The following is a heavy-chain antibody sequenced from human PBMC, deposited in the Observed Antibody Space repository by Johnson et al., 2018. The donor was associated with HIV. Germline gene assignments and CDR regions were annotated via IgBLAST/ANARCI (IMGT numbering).Heavy chain of an antibody. CDR3: AKEAGNSSWIPLYDAFDV. D-gene: IGHD6-13*01. Sequence: VQLVESGGGVVRPGGSLRVSCEASGFTFDDYAMSWVRQPPGKGLEWVSGINWNGGSTGYADSVKGRSTISRDNAKNSLYLKMNSLRAEDTALYYCAKEAGNSSWIPLYDAFDVWGTGTMVTVYS. CDR1: GFTFDDYA. CDR2: INWNGGST. V-gene: IGHV3-20*04. J-gene: IGHJ3*01.